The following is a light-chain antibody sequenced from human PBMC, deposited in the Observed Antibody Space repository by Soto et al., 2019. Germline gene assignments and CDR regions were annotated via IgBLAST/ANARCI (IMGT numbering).Light chain of an antibody. J-gene: IGKJ3*01. CDR3: QQRSSWPS. CDR2: DAF. CDR1: QSVSSF. Sequence: EIVLTQSPVILSLSPGDRATLSCRASQSVSSFIAWYQQKPGQAPRLLIYDAFNRASGIPARFSGSGSGTDFTLTISSLEPEDFAVYYCQQRSSWPSFGPVTKVDVK. V-gene: IGKV3-11*01.